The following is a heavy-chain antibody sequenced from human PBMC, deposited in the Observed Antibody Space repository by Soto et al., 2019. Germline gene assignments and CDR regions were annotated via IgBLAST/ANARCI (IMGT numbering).Heavy chain of an antibody. CDR1: GYTFTSYG. D-gene: IGHD2-2*01. J-gene: IGHJ5*02. CDR3: ARARCSSTSCFWFDP. Sequence: ASVKVSCKASGYTFTSYGISWVRQAPGQGLEWMGWISAYNGNTNYAQKLQGRVTMTTDTSTSTAYMELRSLRSDDTAVYYCARARCSSTSCFWFDPWGQATLVTVSS. V-gene: IGHV1-18*01. CDR2: ISAYNGNT.